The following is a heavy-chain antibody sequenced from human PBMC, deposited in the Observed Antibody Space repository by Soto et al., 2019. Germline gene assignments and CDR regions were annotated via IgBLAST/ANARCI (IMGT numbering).Heavy chain of an antibody. D-gene: IGHD4-17*01. CDR1: GFTFSSYW. CDR3: AKIRLLTTVDY. Sequence: GGSLRLSCAASGFTFSSYWMSWFRQAPGKGLEWVANIKQDGSEKYSVDSVKGRFTISRDNAKNSLYLQMNSLRAEDTAIYYCAKIRLLTTVDYWGQGTLVTVSS. J-gene: IGHJ4*02. CDR2: IKQDGSEK. V-gene: IGHV3-7*03.